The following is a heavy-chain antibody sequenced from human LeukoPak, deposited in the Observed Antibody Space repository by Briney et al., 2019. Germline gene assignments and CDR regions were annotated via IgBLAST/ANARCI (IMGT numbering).Heavy chain of an antibody. Sequence: PSETLSLTCTVSGGSISSSSYYWGWIRQPPGKGLEWIGSIYYSTSTYYNPSLKSRVTISIDTSKNQFSLKLSSVAAADTAVYYCARHGRAIVDYYYYMDVWGTGTTVTVSS. CDR3: ARHGRAIVDYYYYMDV. CDR1: GGSISSSSYY. D-gene: IGHD3-22*01. V-gene: IGHV4-39*01. CDR2: IYYSTST. J-gene: IGHJ6*03.